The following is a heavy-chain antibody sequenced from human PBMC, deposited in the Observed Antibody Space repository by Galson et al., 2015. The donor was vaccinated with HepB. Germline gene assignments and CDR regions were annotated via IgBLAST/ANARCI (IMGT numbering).Heavy chain of an antibody. V-gene: IGHV1-18*01. J-gene: IGHJ4*02. Sequence: VKVSCKASGYTFTNFGISWVRQAPGQGLEWMAWISTYNGNTDYARKFQGRVTMTTDTSTSTAYMELRSLTSDDTAVYYCATARYSTSPPDNWGRGTLVTVSS. CDR1: GYTFTNFG. CDR3: ATARYSTSPPDN. CDR2: ISTYNGNT. D-gene: IGHD2-2*01.